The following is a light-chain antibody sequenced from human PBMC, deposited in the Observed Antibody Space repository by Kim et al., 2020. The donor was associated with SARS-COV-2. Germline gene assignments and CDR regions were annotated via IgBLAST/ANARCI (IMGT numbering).Light chain of an antibody. CDR3: QQYNTYPLT. CDR2: AAS. J-gene: IGKJ2*01. V-gene: IGKV1-16*02. CDR1: QDINSY. Sequence: DIQMTQSPSSLSASVGDRVTISCRASQDINSYLVWFQQRPGKAPKTLIHAASSLERGVPSNFSGSGFGTDFTLTINSLQPEDFATYYCQQYNTYPLTFGQGTKLEI.